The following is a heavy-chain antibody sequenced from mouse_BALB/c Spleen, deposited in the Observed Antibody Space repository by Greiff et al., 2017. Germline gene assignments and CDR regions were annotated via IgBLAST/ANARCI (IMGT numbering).Heavy chain of an antibody. J-gene: IGHJ2*01. D-gene: IGHD1-1*01. V-gene: IGHV1-7*01. CDR2: INPSTGYT. CDR1: GYTFTSYW. Sequence: QVQLKESGAELAKPGASVKMSCKASGYTFTSYWMHWVKQRPGQGLEWIGYINPSTGYTEYNQKFKDKATLTADKSSSTAYMQLSSLTSEDSAVYYCARSDLYYYGSSYYFDYWGQGTTLTVSS. CDR3: ARSDLYYYGSSYYFDY.